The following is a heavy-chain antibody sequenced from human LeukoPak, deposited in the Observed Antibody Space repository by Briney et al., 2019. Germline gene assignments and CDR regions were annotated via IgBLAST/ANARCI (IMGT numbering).Heavy chain of an antibody. D-gene: IGHD6-13*01. Sequence: AASMTVSCTASGYTFTSYYMHWVRQAPGQGLEWMGIINPSGGSTSYAQKFQGRVTVTRDTSTSTVYMELSSLRSEDTAVYYCARDPGYSSSWKRIDYWGQGTLVTVSS. J-gene: IGHJ4*02. CDR3: ARDPGYSSSWKRIDY. CDR1: GYTFTSYY. V-gene: IGHV1-46*01. CDR2: INPSGGST.